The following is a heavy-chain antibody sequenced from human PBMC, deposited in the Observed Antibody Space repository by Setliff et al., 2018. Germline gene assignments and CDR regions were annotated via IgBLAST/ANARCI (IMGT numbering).Heavy chain of an antibody. CDR1: GFTFSRYA. J-gene: IGHJ3*01. CDR3: AKHVLSSGWPNDAFDF. Sequence: GGSLRLSCAASGFTFSRYAMSWVRQAPGKGLEWVSGLNDVGHNTYYADSVKGRFTISRDNSKNTLYLQMNSLRAEDAAVYYCAKHVLSSGWPNDAFDFWGQGTMVTVSS. V-gene: IGHV3-23*01. CDR2: LNDVGHNT. D-gene: IGHD6-25*01.